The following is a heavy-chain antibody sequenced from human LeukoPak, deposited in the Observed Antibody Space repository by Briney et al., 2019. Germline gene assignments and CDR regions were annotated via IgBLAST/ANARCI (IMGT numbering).Heavy chain of an antibody. D-gene: IGHD1-26*01. CDR1: GGSISSSSYY. CDR3: ARNQSTSRETYFDY. J-gene: IGHJ4*02. Sequence: PSETLSLACTVSGGSISSSSYYWGWIRQPPGKGLEWIGSIYYSGSTYYNPSLKSRVTISVDTSKNQFSLKLTSVTAADTAVYYCARNQSTSRETYFDYWGQGTLVTVSS. V-gene: IGHV4-39*01. CDR2: IYYSGST.